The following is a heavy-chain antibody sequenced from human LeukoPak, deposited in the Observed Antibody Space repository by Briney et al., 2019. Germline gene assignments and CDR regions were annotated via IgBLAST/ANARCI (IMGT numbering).Heavy chain of an antibody. CDR1: GFTVSSNS. CDR2: TYSGGST. V-gene: IGHV3-66*02. J-gene: IGHJ4*02. CDR3: AREVRAGTFDY. D-gene: IGHD1-1*01. Sequence: GGSLRLSCAASGFTVSSNSMSWVRQAPGKGLEWVSVTYSGGSTYYADPVKGRFTISRDNSKNTLYLQMNSLRAEDTAVYYCAREVRAGTFDYWGQGTLVTVSS.